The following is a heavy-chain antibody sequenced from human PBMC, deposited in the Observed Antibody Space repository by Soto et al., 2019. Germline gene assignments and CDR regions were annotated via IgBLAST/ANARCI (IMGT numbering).Heavy chain of an antibody. D-gene: IGHD3-22*01. CDR2: ISAYNGNT. CDR3: ASTVGYYYDSSGHYYFDY. V-gene: IGHV1-18*01. J-gene: IGHJ4*02. Sequence: GASVKVSCKASGYTFTSYGISWVRQAPGQGLEWMGWISAYNGNTNYAQKLQGRVTMTTDTSTSTAYMELSSLRSADTAVYYCASTVGYYYDSSGHYYFDYWGRGTLVTVSS. CDR1: GYTFTSYG.